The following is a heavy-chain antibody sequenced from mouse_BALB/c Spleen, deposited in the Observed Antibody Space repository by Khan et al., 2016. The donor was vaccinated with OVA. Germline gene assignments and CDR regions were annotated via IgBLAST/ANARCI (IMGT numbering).Heavy chain of an antibody. J-gene: IGHJ3*01. CDR2: ISSGGDYT. V-gene: IGHV5-6*01. Sequence: EVELVESGGDLVKPGGSLKLSCAASGFTFSSYSMSWVRQTPDKRLEWVATISSGGDYTYYPDSVKGRFTISRDNAKNTLYLQMSSLKSEDTAMYDCASHLTGSFAYWGQGNLVTGSA. CDR3: ASHLTGSFAY. CDR1: GFTFSSYS. D-gene: IGHD4-1*01.